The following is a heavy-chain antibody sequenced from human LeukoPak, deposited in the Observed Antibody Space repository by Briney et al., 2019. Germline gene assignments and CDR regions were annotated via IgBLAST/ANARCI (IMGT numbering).Heavy chain of an antibody. J-gene: IGHJ4*02. CDR3: ARALCRSSLHPSCVWTLDY. Sequence: ASVEVSCKASGYTFTSYDINWVRQATGQGLEWMGWMNPNSGNTGYAQKFQGRVTMTRNTSISTAYMELSSLRSEDTAVYYCARALCRSSLHPSCVWTLDYWGQGTLVTVSS. D-gene: IGHD2-2*01. CDR1: GYTFTSYD. V-gene: IGHV1-8*01. CDR2: MNPNSGNT.